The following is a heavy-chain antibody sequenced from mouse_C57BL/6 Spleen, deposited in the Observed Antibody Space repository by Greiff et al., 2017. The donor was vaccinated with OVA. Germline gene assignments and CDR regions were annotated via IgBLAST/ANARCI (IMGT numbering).Heavy chain of an antibody. CDR2: IRNKANNHAT. D-gene: IGHD2-1*01. CDR3: TRPPVYGNFSYYAMDY. CDR1: GFTFSDAW. J-gene: IGHJ4*01. V-gene: IGHV6-6*01. Sequence: EVKLVESGGGLVQPGGSMKLSCAASGFTFSDAWMDWVRQSPEKGLEWVAEIRNKANNHATYYAESVKGRFTISRDDSKSSVYLQMNSLRAEDTGIYYCTRPPVYGNFSYYAMDYWGQGTSVTVSS.